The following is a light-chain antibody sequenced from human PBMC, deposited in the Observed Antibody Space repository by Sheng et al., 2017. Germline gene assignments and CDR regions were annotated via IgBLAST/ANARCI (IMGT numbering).Light chain of an antibody. CDR1: QSISSN. V-gene: IGKV3-15*01. Sequence: ETVMTQPPATLSVSPGERATLSCRASQSISSNLAWYQQKPGQAPRLLIYGASTRATGFPARFSGSGSGTEFTLTISSLQSEDFAFYYCQQYNSWPPAFGQGTKVEIK. CDR3: QQYNSWPPA. J-gene: IGKJ1*01. CDR2: GAS.